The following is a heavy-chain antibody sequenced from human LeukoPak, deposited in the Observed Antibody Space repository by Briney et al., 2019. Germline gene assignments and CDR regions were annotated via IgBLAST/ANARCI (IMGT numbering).Heavy chain of an antibody. D-gene: IGHD3-3*01. CDR1: GGSFSGYY. Sequence: ASETLSLTCAVYGGSFSGYYWSWIRQPPGKGLEWIGEINHSGSTNYNPSLKSRVTISVDTSKNQFSLKLSSVTAADTAVYYCARENYDFWSGYYFSPWGQGTLVTVSS. CDR3: ARENYDFWSGYYFSP. J-gene: IGHJ5*02. CDR2: INHSGST. V-gene: IGHV4-34*01.